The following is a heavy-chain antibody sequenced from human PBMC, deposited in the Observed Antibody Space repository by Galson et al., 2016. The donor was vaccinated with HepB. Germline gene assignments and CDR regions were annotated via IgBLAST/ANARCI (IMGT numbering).Heavy chain of an antibody. CDR2: IYSGGAT. Sequence: GKGLEWVAIIYSGGATYYADSVKGRFTISRDNPKNTLYLQMNSLRGDDTAVYYCARDPGRIAAAGHLDSWGQGTLVTV. V-gene: IGHV3-53*01. D-gene: IGHD6-13*01. CDR3: ARDPGRIAAAGHLDS. J-gene: IGHJ5*01.